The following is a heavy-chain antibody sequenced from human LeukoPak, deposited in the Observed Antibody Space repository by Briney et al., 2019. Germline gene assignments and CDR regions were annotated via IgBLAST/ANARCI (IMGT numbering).Heavy chain of an antibody. CDR2: TYYRSTWYN. Sequence: SQTLSLTCAISGDSVSSNSVTWNWIRQSPSRGLEWLGRTYYRSTWYNDYAVSERGRITVNPDTSKNQFSLHLNSVTPEDTAVYYCARRLTQYDCFDPWGQGILVTVSS. CDR1: GDSVSSNSVT. CDR3: ARRLTQYDCFDP. J-gene: IGHJ5*02. V-gene: IGHV6-1*01. D-gene: IGHD2-2*01.